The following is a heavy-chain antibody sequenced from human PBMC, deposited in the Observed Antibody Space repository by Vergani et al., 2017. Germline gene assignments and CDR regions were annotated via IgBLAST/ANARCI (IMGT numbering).Heavy chain of an antibody. CDR3: AKSKRAQTGGYIDY. Sequence: QVQLVESGGGVVQPGRSLRLSCAASGFTFSSYGMHWVRQAPGKGLEGVAVISYDGSKKYYADSVKGRFTITRDNSKNTLYLQMNSMRAEDTAVYYCAKSKRAQTGGYIDYWGQGTLVTVSS. J-gene: IGHJ4*02. CDR1: GFTFSSYG. V-gene: IGHV3-30*18. CDR2: ISYDGSKK. D-gene: IGHD2-15*01.